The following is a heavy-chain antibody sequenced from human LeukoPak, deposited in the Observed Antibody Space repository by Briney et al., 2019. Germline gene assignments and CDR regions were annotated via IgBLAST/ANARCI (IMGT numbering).Heavy chain of an antibody. D-gene: IGHD1-26*01. J-gene: IGHJ4*02. V-gene: IGHV4-4*02. Sequence: GSLRLSCAVSDFTFSIAWMSWVRQPPGKGLEWIGSIYYSGSTYYNPSLKSRVTISVDTSKNQFSLKLSSVTAADTAVYYCARAPERYSGSEPFDYWGQGTLVTVSS. CDR2: IYYSGST. CDR1: DFTFSIAW. CDR3: ARAPERYSGSEPFDY.